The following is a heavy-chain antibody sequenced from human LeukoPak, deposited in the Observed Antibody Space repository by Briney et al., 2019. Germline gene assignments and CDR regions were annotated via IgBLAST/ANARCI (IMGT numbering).Heavy chain of an antibody. CDR3: ARDKHMAHRDAFDI. V-gene: IGHV1-46*01. Sequence: RASVKVSCKASGYTFTSYYMHWVRQAPGQGLDLMGIINPSGGSTSYAQKFQGRVTMTRDTCPSTGYMELCSLRPEGTAVYYCARDKHMAHRDAFDIWGEGTMVTVSS. J-gene: IGHJ3*02. CDR2: INPSGGST. D-gene: IGHD2-21*01. CDR1: GYTFTSYY.